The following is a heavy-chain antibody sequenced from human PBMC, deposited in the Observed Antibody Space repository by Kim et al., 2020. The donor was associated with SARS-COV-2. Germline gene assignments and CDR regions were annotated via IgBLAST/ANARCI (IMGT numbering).Heavy chain of an antibody. CDR3: ARPLTSSSWGSGSFWDGM. Sequence: GGSLRLSCAASGFTVTSNYMSWVRQAPGKGLEWVSVIYRGGSTYYADSVKGRFTISRDNSNNTLFLQMNSLRAEDTAVYYCARPLTSSSWGSGSFWDGM. D-gene: IGHD6-13*01. J-gene: IGHJ6*01. CDR2: IYRGGST. CDR1: GFTVTSNY. V-gene: IGHV3-53*01.